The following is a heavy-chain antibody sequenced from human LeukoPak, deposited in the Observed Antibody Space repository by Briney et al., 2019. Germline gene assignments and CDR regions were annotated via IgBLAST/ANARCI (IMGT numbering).Heavy chain of an antibody. D-gene: IGHD3-3*01. CDR1: GGSISSYY. CDR3: ARDITA. CDR2: IYYSGST. J-gene: IGHJ5*02. Sequence: PSETLSPTCTVSGGSISSYYWSWIRQPPGKGLEWIGYIYYSGSTNYNPSLKSRVTISVDTSKNQFSLKLSSVTAADTAVYYCARDITAWGQGTLVTVSS. V-gene: IGHV4-59*01.